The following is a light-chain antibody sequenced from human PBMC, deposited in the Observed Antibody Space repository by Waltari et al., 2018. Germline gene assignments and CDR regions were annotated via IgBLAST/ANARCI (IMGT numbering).Light chain of an antibody. J-gene: IGLJ2*01. V-gene: IGLV3-19*01. CDR3: SSRDSSASHVL. Sequence: SSELTQDPAVSVALGQTVTITCQGASLRTSYASWYQQKSGQAPILVLFGKKKRPSGIPDRFSGYNSESTTSLTITGAQAEDEAEYYCSSRDSSASHVLFAGGTKLTVL. CDR2: GKK. CDR1: SLRTSY.